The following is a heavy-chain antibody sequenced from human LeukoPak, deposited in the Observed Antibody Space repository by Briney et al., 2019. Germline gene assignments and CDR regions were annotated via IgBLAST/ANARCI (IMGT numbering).Heavy chain of an antibody. CDR3: ARDRRGAYGDYATSY. J-gene: IGHJ4*02. Sequence: ASVKVSCKASGYTFTGYYMHWVRQAPGQGREWMGWINPNSGATNYAQKFQGRVTMTRDTSISTAYMELSRLRPDDTAVYYCARDRRGAYGDYATSYWGQGTLVTVSS. V-gene: IGHV1-2*02. D-gene: IGHD4-17*01. CDR2: INPNSGAT. CDR1: GYTFTGYY.